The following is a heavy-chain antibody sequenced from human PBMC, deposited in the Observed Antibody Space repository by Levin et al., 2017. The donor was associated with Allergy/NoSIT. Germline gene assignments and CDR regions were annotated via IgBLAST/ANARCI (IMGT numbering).Heavy chain of an antibody. Sequence: PGESLKISCAASGFTVSSNYMSWVRQAPGKGLEWVSVIYSGGNTYYADSVKGRFTISRDNSKNSLYLQMNSLRAEDTAVYYCARLVMGASGGFDYWGQGTLVTVSS. CDR1: GFTVSSNY. CDR2: IYSGGNT. CDR3: ARLVMGASGGFDY. J-gene: IGHJ4*02. V-gene: IGHV3-53*01. D-gene: IGHD1-26*01.